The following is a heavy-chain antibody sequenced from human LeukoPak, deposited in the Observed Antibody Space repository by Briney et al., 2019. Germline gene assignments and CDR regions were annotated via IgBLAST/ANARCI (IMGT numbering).Heavy chain of an antibody. V-gene: IGHV4-59*08. Sequence: TSETLSLTCTVSGGSISSYYWSWIRQPPGKGLKWIGYIYYSGSTNYNPSLKSRVTISVDTSKNQFSLKLSSVTAADTAVYYCASSTALGYCSGGSCYEYFQHWGQGTLVTVSS. CDR3: ASSTALGYCSGGSCYEYFQH. CDR2: IYYSGST. CDR1: GGSISSYY. D-gene: IGHD2-15*01. J-gene: IGHJ1*01.